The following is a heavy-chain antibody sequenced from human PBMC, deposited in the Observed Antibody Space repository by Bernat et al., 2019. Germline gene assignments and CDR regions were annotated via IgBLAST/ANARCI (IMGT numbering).Heavy chain of an antibody. D-gene: IGHD3-3*01. CDR2: ISYDGSNK. CDR1: GFTFSSYA. V-gene: IGHV3-30-3*01. Sequence: VQLVESGGGVVQPGRSLRLSCAASGFTFSSYAMHWVRQAPGKGLEWVAVISYDGSNKYYADSVKGRFTISRDNSKNTLYLQMNSLRAEDTAVYYCARGLWIFGVVEPTTYSRGAFDIWGQGTMVTVSS. J-gene: IGHJ3*02. CDR3: ARGLWIFGVVEPTTYSRGAFDI.